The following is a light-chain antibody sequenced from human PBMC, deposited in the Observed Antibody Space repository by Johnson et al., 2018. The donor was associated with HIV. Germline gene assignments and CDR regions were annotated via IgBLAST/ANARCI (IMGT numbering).Light chain of an antibody. Sequence: QSVLNQPPSVSAAPGQRVTISCSGSSSNIGNNYVSWYKHLPGTAPKLLIYDNNKRPSGIPDRFSGSKSGTSATLGITGLQPGDEADYYCGTWDSNLSVYVFGTGTKVSVL. CDR1: SSNIGNNY. V-gene: IGLV1-51*01. CDR2: DNN. J-gene: IGLJ1*01. CDR3: GTWDSNLSVYV.